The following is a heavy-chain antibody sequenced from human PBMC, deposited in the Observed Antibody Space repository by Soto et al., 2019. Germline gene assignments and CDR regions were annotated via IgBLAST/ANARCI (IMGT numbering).Heavy chain of an antibody. CDR1: GGSISSGGYY. J-gene: IGHJ3*02. CDR2: IYYSGST. Sequence: QVQLQESGPGLVKPSQTLSLTCTVSGGSISSGGYYWSWIRQHPGKGLEWIGYIYYSGSTYYNPSLKSRVTISVDTSKNQFSLKLSSVTAADTAVYYCARDPDYAYRGTNAFDIWGQVTMVTVSS. CDR3: ARDPDYAYRGTNAFDI. V-gene: IGHV4-31*03. D-gene: IGHD4-17*01.